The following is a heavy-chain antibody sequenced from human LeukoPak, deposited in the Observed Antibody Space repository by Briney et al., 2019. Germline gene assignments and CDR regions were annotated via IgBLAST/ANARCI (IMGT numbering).Heavy chain of an antibody. V-gene: IGHV1-8*01. J-gene: IGHJ2*01. Sequence: ASVKVSCKTSGYTVTNYDINWVRQATGQGLEWMGWMNPNSGNTDYTQKFQGRVSMTRDTSISTAYMELSSLRSEDTAVYYCAIVYYDNSGSPSWYFDLWGRGTLVTASS. CDR3: AIVYYDNSGSPSWYFDL. CDR1: GYTVTNYD. CDR2: MNPNSGNT. D-gene: IGHD3-22*01.